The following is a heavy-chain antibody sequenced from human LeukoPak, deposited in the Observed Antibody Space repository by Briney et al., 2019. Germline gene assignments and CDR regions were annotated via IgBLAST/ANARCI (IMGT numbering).Heavy chain of an antibody. Sequence: ASVKVSCKASGYTFTCYYMHWVRQAPGQGLEWMGWINPNSGGTNYAQKFQGRVTMTRDTSISTAYMELSRLRSDDTAVYYCARGTHSSSWYDALWGQGTMVTVSS. CDR1: GYTFTCYY. J-gene: IGHJ3*01. CDR3: ARGTHSSSWYDAL. CDR2: INPNSGGT. D-gene: IGHD6-13*01. V-gene: IGHV1-2*02.